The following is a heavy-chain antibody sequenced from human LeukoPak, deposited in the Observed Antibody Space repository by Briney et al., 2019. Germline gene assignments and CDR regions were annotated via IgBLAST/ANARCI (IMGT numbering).Heavy chain of an antibody. D-gene: IGHD5-18*01. CDR1: GFTFSDYA. Sequence: PGGSLRLFCAASGFTFSDYAMNWVRQAPGKGLEWVAVISYDGSNKYYADSVKGRFTISRDNSKNTLYLQMNSLRAEDTAVYYCARRDTAMGPFDYWGQGTLVTVSS. CDR2: ISYDGSNK. J-gene: IGHJ4*02. V-gene: IGHV3-30*04. CDR3: ARRDTAMGPFDY.